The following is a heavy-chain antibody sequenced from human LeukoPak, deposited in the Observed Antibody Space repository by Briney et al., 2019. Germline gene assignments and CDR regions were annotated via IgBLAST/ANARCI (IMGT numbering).Heavy chain of an antibody. V-gene: IGHV1-2*02. D-gene: IGHD1-26*01. CDR3: ARAQSGSYLGNWFDP. CDR1: GYTFSDYY. J-gene: IGHJ5*02. CDR2: INPNSGDT. Sequence: GASVKVSCKTSGYTFSDYYIHWIRQAPGQGLEWVGWINPNSGDTDYAQKFQGRVTVTRDTSISTAYMELGRLRSEDTAVYYCARAQSGSYLGNWFDPWGQGTLVTVSS.